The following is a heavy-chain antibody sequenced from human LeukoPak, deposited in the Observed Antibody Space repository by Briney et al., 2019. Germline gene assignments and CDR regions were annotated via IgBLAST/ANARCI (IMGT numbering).Heavy chain of an antibody. CDR2: ISWNSGSI. V-gene: IGHV3-9*01. Sequence: GGSLRLSCAASGFTFDDYAMHWVRQAPGKGLEWVSGISWNSGSIGYADSVKGRFTISRDNAKNSLYLQMNSLRAEDTALYYCAKVGPKYYYGSGSYSDYWGQGTLVTVSS. D-gene: IGHD3-10*01. CDR3: AKVGPKYYYGSGSYSDY. CDR1: GFTFDDYA. J-gene: IGHJ4*02.